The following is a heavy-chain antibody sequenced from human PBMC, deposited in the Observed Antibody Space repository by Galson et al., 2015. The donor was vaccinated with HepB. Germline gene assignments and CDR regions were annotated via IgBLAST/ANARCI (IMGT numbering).Heavy chain of an antibody. CDR1: GFAVSSNY. CDR3: ARDKRGDTFDI. J-gene: IGHJ3*02. V-gene: IGHV3-53*01. Sequence: SLRLSCAASGFAVSSNYMNWVRQAPGKGLEWVSALYSSGNTYYADSVKGRFTIPRDNSKNTIYLQMSGLRDEDTAVYYCARDKRGDTFDIWGQGTMVTVSS. CDR2: LYSSGNT.